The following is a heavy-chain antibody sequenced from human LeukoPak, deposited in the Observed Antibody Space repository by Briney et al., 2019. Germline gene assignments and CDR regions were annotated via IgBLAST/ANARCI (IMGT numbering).Heavy chain of an antibody. D-gene: IGHD3-10*01. J-gene: IGHJ4*02. CDR3: ASSGGFGELALFDY. V-gene: IGHV4-61*05. CDR2: IYTSGST. CDR1: GGSISSSSYY. Sequence: PSETLSLTCTVSGGSISSSSYYWGWIRQPPGKGLEWIGRIYTSGSTNYNPSLKSRVTMSVDTSKNQFSLKLSSVTAADTAVYYCASSGGFGELALFDYWGQGTLVTVSS.